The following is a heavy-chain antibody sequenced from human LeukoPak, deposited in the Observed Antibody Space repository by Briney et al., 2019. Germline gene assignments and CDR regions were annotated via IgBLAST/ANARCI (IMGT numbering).Heavy chain of an antibody. CDR3: ARLNRLFQIQNYYYHSMDV. V-gene: IGHV4-31*03. CDR1: GGSISSGGYY. D-gene: IGHD2/OR15-2a*01. CDR2: IYYSGST. Sequence: SETLSLTCTVSGGSISSGGYYWSWIRQHPGKGLEWIGYIYYSGSTYYNPSLKSRVTISVDTSKNQFSLKLSSVTAADTAVYYCARLNRLFQIQNYYYHSMDVWGQGTTVTVSS. J-gene: IGHJ6*02.